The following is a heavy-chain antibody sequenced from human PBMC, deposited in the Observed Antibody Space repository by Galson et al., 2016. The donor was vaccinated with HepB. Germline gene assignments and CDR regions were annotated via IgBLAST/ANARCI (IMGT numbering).Heavy chain of an antibody. Sequence: SLRLSCAATGFTFTNAWMTWVRQAPGKGLEWVGRIRSETDGGTTDYAAPVKGRFTISRDDSENTLYLQMKSLKTEDTAVYYCATDPFGFMNKFFYDGMDVWGQGTTVIVSS. J-gene: IGHJ6*02. CDR2: IRSETDGGTT. V-gene: IGHV3-15*01. CDR1: GFTFTNAW. CDR3: ATDPFGFMNKFFYDGMDV. D-gene: IGHD1/OR15-1a*01.